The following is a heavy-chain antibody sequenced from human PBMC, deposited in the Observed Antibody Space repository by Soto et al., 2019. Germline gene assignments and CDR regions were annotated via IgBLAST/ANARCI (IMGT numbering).Heavy chain of an antibody. J-gene: IGHJ4*02. Sequence: QVQLQESGPGLVKASETLSLTCTVSGGSIRSNYWTWIRQPPGKGLEWIGYVYNSGSTNYNPSLKSRVTISEDTSKSQFSLKVNSMTAADTAVYYCARYRREAVAGYTLDNWGQGILVTVSS. D-gene: IGHD6-13*01. CDR3: ARYRREAVAGYTLDN. CDR2: VYNSGST. CDR1: GGSIRSNY. V-gene: IGHV4-59*01.